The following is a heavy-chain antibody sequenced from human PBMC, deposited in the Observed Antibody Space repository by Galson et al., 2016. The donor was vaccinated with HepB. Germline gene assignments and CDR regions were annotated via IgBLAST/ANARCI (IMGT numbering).Heavy chain of an antibody. CDR1: GFIFSEFY. Sequence: SLRLSCAASGFIFSEFYMAWIRQAPGKGLEWVSPISSTGPPTHSADSVKGRFTISRDNTKNSLYLQMNSLRAEDTAVYYCARDHRRWNYDPDAFDMWGQGTMVTVSS. D-gene: IGHD1-7*01. CDR2: ISSTGPPT. V-gene: IGHV3-11*01. CDR3: ARDHRRWNYDPDAFDM. J-gene: IGHJ3*02.